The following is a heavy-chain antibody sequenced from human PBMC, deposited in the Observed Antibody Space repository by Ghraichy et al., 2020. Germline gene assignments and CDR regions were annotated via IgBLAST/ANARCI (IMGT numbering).Heavy chain of an antibody. CDR1: GGSISSYY. CDR2: IYTSGST. D-gene: IGHD3-10*01. J-gene: IGHJ4*02. Sequence: ESLNISCTVSGGSISSYYWSWIRQPAGKGLEWIGRIYTSGSTNYNPSLKSRVTMSVDTSKNQFSLKLSSVTAADTAVYYCARLWFGERWGQGTLVTVSS. CDR3: ARLWFGER. V-gene: IGHV4-4*07.